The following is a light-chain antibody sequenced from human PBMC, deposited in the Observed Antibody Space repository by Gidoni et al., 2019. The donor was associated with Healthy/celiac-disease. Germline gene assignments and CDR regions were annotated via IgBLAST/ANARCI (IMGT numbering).Light chain of an antibody. J-gene: IGKJ5*01. V-gene: IGKV3-20*01. CDR3: QQYGSSPRVT. CDR2: GAS. Sequence: EIVLTQSTGTQSLSPGDRATLSCRASQSVSSSYLAWYQQKPGQAPRLLIYGASSRATGISDRCSGSGSGPDFTLTISRLEPEDFAVYYCQQYGSSPRVTFGQGTRLEIK. CDR1: QSVSSSY.